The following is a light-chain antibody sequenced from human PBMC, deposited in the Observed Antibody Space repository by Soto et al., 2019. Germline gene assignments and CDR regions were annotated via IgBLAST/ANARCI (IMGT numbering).Light chain of an antibody. V-gene: IGKV3-15*01. CDR3: QQGHNWPLT. CDR1: QSIGSE. Sequence: EIVMTQSPATLSVSPGESATLSCGASQSIGSELAWYQQKPGQPPRLLIYGASTRATGVPARFTGSGSGSDFTLTISGLQSEDFALHYCQQGHNWPLTFGQGTRLEI. J-gene: IGKJ2*01. CDR2: GAS.